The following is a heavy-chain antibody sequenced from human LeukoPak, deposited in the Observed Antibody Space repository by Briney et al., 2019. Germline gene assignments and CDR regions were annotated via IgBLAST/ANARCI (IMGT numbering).Heavy chain of an antibody. CDR2: IYYSGST. CDR3: ARHIVGATMRIDY. D-gene: IGHD1-26*01. Sequence: PSETLSLTCTVSGGSISGYYWSWIRQPPGKGLEWIGSIYYSGSTYYNPSLKSRVTMSVDTSKNQFSVKVSSVTAADTAVYYCARHIVGATMRIDYWGQGTLVTVSS. V-gene: IGHV4-59*04. CDR1: GGSISGYY. J-gene: IGHJ4*02.